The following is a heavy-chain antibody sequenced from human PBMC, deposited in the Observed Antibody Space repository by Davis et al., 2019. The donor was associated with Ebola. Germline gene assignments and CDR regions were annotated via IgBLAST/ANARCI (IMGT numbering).Heavy chain of an antibody. J-gene: IGHJ5*02. CDR3: ATAPGSNHGETHS. Sequence: SVKVSCKASGGTFTNYAISWVRQAPGQGLEWMGGIIPIFGTANSAQKFQGRVTITADESTSTAYMELSRLRSEDTAMYYCATAPGSNHGETHSWGQGTLVTVSS. CDR2: IIPIFGTA. CDR1: GGTFTNYA. V-gene: IGHV1-69*13. D-gene: IGHD1-14*01.